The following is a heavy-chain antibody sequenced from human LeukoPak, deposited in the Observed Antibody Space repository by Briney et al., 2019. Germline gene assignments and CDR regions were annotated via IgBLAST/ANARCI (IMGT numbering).Heavy chain of an antibody. D-gene: IGHD3-9*01. CDR3: ARSYYDILGAFDY. Sequence: SVKVSCKASGGTFSSYAISWVRQAPGQGLEWMGGIIPIFSTANYAQKFQGRVTITADESTSTAYMELSSLRSEDTAVYYCARSYYDILGAFDYWGQGTLVTVSS. V-gene: IGHV1-69*13. CDR2: IIPIFSTA. CDR1: GGTFSSYA. J-gene: IGHJ4*02.